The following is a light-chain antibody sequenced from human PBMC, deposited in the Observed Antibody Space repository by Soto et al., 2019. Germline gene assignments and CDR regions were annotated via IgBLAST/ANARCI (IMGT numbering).Light chain of an antibody. V-gene: IGKV1-5*01. CDR2: DAS. Sequence: DIQMTPSPSTLSASAGDRVTITCRASQSISNWMAWYQQKPGKAPKLLIYDASSLEGGVPSRFSGSGSGTEFTLTISSLQPDDFATYYCQQYNSYSRTFGQGTKVEIK. CDR1: QSISNW. CDR3: QQYNSYSRT. J-gene: IGKJ1*01.